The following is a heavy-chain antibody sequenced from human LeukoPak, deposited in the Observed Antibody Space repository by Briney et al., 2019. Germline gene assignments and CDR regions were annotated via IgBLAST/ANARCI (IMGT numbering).Heavy chain of an antibody. CDR1: GGSISSYY. V-gene: IGHV4-4*07. Sequence: PSETLSLTCTVSGGSISSYYWSWIRQPAGKGLEWIGRIYTSGSTNYNPSLKSRVTISVDTSKNQFSLKLNSVTAADTAVYFCARPHHHYDTDTSVTTAFYFDYWGQGALVTVSS. J-gene: IGHJ4*02. CDR2: IYTSGST. CDR3: ARPHHHYDTDTSVTTAFYFDY. D-gene: IGHD3-16*01.